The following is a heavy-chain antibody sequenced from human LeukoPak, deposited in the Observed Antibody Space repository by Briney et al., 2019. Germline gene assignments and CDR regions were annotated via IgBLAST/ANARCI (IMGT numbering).Heavy chain of an antibody. Sequence: GVPLRLSCTVSGLTFSNCAMTWVRQAPGKGLEWVPTISKDGVGTYYPESMKGRFTISRDNSKNTLYLQMNSLRAEDTAIYYCARDPLSYDYYGLDVWGQGTTVTVSS. V-gene: IGHV3-23*01. CDR3: ARDPLSYDYYGLDV. D-gene: IGHD3-16*01. J-gene: IGHJ6*02. CDR1: GLTFSNCA. CDR2: ISKDGVGT.